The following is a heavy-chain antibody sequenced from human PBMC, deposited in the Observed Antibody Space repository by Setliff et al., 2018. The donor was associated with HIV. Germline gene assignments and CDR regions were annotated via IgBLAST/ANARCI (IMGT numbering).Heavy chain of an antibody. CDR3: ARGPFVLRFLERLVYCDY. J-gene: IGHJ4*02. CDR2: IYPDDSDT. CDR1: GYSFTSYW. V-gene: IGHV5-51*01. D-gene: IGHD3-3*01. Sequence: PGESLKISCKGSGYSFTSYWVAWVRQMPGKGLEWMGIIYPDDSDTRYSPSFQDQVTISVDKSISTAYLQWSSLKASDTAIYYCARGPFVLRFLERLVYCDYWGQGTPVTVSS.